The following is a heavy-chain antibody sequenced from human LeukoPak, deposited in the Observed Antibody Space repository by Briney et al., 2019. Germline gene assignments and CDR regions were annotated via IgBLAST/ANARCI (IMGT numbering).Heavy chain of an antibody. D-gene: IGHD3-10*01. CDR3: ARDSGMVRGTVDY. Sequence: GASVKVSCKSSGYTFTSYYMYWVRQAPGQGLEWMGIINPSGGSTSYAQKFQGRVTMTRDMSTSTVYMELSSLRSEDTAVYYCARDSGMVRGTVDYWGQGTLVTVSS. J-gene: IGHJ4*02. V-gene: IGHV1-46*01. CDR2: INPSGGST. CDR1: GYTFTSYY.